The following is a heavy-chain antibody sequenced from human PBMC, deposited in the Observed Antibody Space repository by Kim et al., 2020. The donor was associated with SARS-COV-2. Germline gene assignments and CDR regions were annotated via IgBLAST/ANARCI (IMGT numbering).Heavy chain of an antibody. CDR2: SSGSGDNT. CDR3: AILTGLSHSYKDLDV. V-gene: IGHV3-23*01. D-gene: IGHD3-9*01. CDR1: GFTFRNYA. Sequence: GGSLRLSCAASGFTFRNYAMSWVRQGPGKGLEWVSASSGSGDNTFYADSVKGRFTISRDNSQNTLYLQMNSLRAEDTAVYYCAILTGLSHSYKDLDVWGQGTTVTVSS. J-gene: IGHJ6*02.